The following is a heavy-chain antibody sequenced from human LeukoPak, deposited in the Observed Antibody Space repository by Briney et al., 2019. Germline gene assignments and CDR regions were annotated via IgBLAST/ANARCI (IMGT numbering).Heavy chain of an antibody. J-gene: IGHJ4*02. CDR1: GFTFSSYA. Sequence: PGGSLILSCAASGFTFSSYAMSWVRQAPGKGLEWVSATIGSGSSTYYADSVKGRFTISRDNSKNTLFWQMNSLRAEDTAVYYCAKDRAQQLVLDFWGQGTLVTVSS. CDR3: AKDRAQQLVLDF. CDR2: TIGSGSST. D-gene: IGHD6-13*01. V-gene: IGHV3-23*01.